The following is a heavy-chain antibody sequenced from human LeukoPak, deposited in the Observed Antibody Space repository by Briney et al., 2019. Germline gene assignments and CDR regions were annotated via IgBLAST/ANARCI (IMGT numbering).Heavy chain of an antibody. CDR3: ARHGYIEGNWFDP. CDR1: GGSFSDYY. D-gene: IGHD5-24*01. J-gene: IGHJ5*02. CDR2: INHSGST. V-gene: IGHV4-34*01. Sequence: PSETLSLTFSVYGGSFSDYYWSWIRQPPGKGLEWIAEINHSGSTNYNPSLKSRVTMSVDTSKNQFSLKLSSVTAADTAVYYCARHGYIEGNWFDPWGQGTLVTVSS.